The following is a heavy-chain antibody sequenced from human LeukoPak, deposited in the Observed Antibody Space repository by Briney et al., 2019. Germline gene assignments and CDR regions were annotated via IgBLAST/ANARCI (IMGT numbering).Heavy chain of an antibody. V-gene: IGHV3-30*02. D-gene: IGHD3-9*01. CDR1: GFTFSSYG. Sequence: PGGSLRLSCAASGFTFSSYGMHWVRQAPGKGLEWVAFIRYDGSNKYYADSVKGRFTISRDNSKNTLYLQMKSLRAEDTAVYYCARVEDYDILTGFDYWGQGTLVTVSS. CDR2: IRYDGSNK. CDR3: ARVEDYDILTGFDY. J-gene: IGHJ4*02.